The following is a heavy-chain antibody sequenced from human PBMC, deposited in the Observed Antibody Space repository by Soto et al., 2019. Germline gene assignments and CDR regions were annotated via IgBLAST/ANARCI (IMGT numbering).Heavy chain of an antibody. CDR1: GFTFSSYS. D-gene: IGHD5-18*01. V-gene: IGHV3-21*01. Sequence: EVQLVESGGGLVKPGGSLRLSCAASGFTFSSYSMNWVRQAPGKGLEWVSSISSSSSYIYYADSVKGRFTISRDNAKNSLDLQMNSLRAEDTAVYYCARDQGKAMAVYDAFDIWGQGTMVIVSS. CDR2: ISSSSSYI. CDR3: ARDQGKAMAVYDAFDI. J-gene: IGHJ3*02.